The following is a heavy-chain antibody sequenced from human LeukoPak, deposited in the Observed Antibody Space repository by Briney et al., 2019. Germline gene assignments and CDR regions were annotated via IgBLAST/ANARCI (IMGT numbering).Heavy chain of an antibody. J-gene: IGHJ5*02. D-gene: IGHD6-13*01. Sequence: GASVKVSCKASGYTFTSYGISWVRQAPGQGLEWMGWISAHNGKTNYAQKLQGRVTMTTDTSTSTAYMELRSLRSDDTAVYYCARFWGQQLSRSWFDPWGQGTLVTVSS. CDR1: GYTFTSYG. V-gene: IGHV1-18*01. CDR2: ISAHNGKT. CDR3: ARFWGQQLSRSWFDP.